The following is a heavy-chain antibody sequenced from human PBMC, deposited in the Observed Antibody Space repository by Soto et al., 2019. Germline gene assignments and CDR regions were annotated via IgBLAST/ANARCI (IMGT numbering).Heavy chain of an antibody. CDR3: ARIWLTGTTDYFDY. CDR2: ISAYNGNT. V-gene: IGHV1-18*01. D-gene: IGHD1-20*01. Sequence: QVQLVQSGAEVKKPGASVKVSCKASGYSFTSYGISWVRQAPGQGLEWIGWISAYNGNTNYAQKLQGRVTMTTDTSTSTDFMKLRSLRSDDTAVYYCARIWLTGTTDYFDYWGQGTLVTVSS. J-gene: IGHJ4*02. CDR1: GYSFTSYG.